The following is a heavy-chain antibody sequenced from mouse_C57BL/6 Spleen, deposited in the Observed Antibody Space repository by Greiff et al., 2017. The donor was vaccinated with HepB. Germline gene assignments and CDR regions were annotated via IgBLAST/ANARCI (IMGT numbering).Heavy chain of an antibody. CDR3: ARHDGYYGGGY. CDR2: IYPGSGST. V-gene: IGHV1-55*01. D-gene: IGHD2-3*01. J-gene: IGHJ2*01. Sequence: QVQLKQPGAELVKPGASVKMSCKASGYTFTSYWITWVKQRPGQGLEWIGDIYPGSGSTNYNEKFKSKATLTVDTSSSTAYMQLSSLTSEDSAVYYCARHDGYYGGGYWGQGTTLTVSS. CDR1: GYTFTSYW.